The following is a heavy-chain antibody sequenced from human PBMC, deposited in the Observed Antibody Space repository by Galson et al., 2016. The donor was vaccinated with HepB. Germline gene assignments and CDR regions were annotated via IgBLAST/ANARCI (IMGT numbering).Heavy chain of an antibody. CDR1: GGTFSSYA. J-gene: IGHJ4*02. CDR3: ARPQREGGNYYSFDY. D-gene: IGHD1-26*01. CDR2: IIPIFRTT. Sequence: SVKVSCKASGGTFSSYALSWVRQAPGQGLEWMGRIIPIFRTTNYAQKFQGRVSTTADESTSTAYMELSSLRSEDTAVYYCARPQREGGNYYSFDYWGQGTLVTVSS. V-gene: IGHV1-69*13.